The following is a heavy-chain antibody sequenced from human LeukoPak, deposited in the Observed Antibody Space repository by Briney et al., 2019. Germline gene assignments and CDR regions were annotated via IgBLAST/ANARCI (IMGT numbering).Heavy chain of an antibody. CDR2: ISSKSDGGTT. CDR1: DLSFKNVW. Sequence: GGSLRLSCSASDLSFKNVWMSWVRQAPGKGLEWVGRISSKSDGGTTDYAAPVKGRFTISQDDSTNTLSLQMSSLKAEDTALYFCITEPHDYGDFTFGYWGQGTLVTVSS. D-gene: IGHD4-17*01. CDR3: ITEPHDYGDFTFGY. V-gene: IGHV3-15*01. J-gene: IGHJ4*02.